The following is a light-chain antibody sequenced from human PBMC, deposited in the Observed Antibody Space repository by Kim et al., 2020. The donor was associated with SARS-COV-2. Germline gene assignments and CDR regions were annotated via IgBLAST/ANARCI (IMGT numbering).Light chain of an antibody. Sequence: QSALTQPHSVSGSPGQSVTISCTGTSSDVGGYNYVSWYLQYAGKAPKLMIYDVTKRPSGVPDRFSGSKSGNTASLTISGLQTEDEADYYCCSYAGSYTWVFGGGTQLTVL. J-gene: IGLJ3*02. CDR1: SSDVGGYNY. CDR3: CSYAGSYTWV. CDR2: DVT. V-gene: IGLV2-11*01.